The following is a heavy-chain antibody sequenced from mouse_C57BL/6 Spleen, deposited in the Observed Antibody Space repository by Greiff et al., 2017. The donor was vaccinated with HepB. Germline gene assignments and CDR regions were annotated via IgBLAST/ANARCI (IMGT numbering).Heavy chain of an antibody. J-gene: IGHJ1*03. CDR3: ARRTYYGSSPWYFDV. Sequence: EVKLMESGGGLVKPGGSLKLSCAASGFTFSDYGMHWVRQAPEKGLEWVAYISSGSSTIYYADTVKGRFTISRDNAKNTLFLQMTSLRSEDTAMYYCARRTYYGSSPWYFDVWGTGTTVTVSS. V-gene: IGHV5-17*01. D-gene: IGHD1-1*01. CDR1: GFTFSDYG. CDR2: ISSGSSTI.